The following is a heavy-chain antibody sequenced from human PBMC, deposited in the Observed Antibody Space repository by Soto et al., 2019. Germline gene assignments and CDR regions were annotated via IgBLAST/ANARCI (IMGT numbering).Heavy chain of an antibody. Sequence: SVKVSCKASGYTFTSYGISWVRQAPGQGLEWMGGIIPIFGTANYAQKFQGRVTITADESTNTAYMELSRLRSEDTAVYYCARQFDYDSSGYYYAYWGQGTLVTVSS. J-gene: IGHJ4*02. V-gene: IGHV1-69*13. CDR3: ARQFDYDSSGYYYAY. CDR1: GYTFTSYG. CDR2: IIPIFGTA. D-gene: IGHD3-22*01.